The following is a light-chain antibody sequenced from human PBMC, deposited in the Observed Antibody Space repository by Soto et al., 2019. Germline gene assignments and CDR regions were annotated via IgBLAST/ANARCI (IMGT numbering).Light chain of an antibody. J-gene: IGLJ1*01. CDR3: SSYTSSSTLYV. CDR1: SSDVGGYKY. CDR2: EVS. V-gene: IGLV2-14*01. Sequence: QSALTQPASVSGSPGQSITISCTGTSSDVGGYKYVSWYQQHPGKAPKLIIYEVSNRPSGVSNRFSGSKSGNTASLTISGLQAEDEADYYCSSYTSSSTLYVFGTGTKDTVL.